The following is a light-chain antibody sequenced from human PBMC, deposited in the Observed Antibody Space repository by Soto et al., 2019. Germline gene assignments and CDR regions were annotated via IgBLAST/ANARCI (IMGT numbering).Light chain of an antibody. CDR1: QSLFFTSNKKNS. V-gene: IGKV4-1*01. CDR3: QQGYRSPFT. J-gene: IGKJ2*01. Sequence: DIVLTQSPASLAVSLGERVTINCKSSQSLFFTSNKKNSLAWYQQKPGQPPKLIIYWGSSRESGVPARFRGAGSATDFTLTISSLQAEDVAVYYCQQGYRSPFTFGQGTKVVI. CDR2: WGS.